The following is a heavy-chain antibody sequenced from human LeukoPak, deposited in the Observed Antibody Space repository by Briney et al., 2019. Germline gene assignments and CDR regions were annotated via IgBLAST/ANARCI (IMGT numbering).Heavy chain of an antibody. CDR1: GFTFSSYG. CDR2: ISHDGTNK. Sequence: GRSLRLSCAASGFTFSSYGMHWVRQAPGKGLEWVAVISHDGTNKYYADSVKGRFTTSRDNSKSTLYLQVNSLRAEDTAVYYCAKEIYFDSGSYPDYWGQGSLVTVSS. V-gene: IGHV3-30*18. J-gene: IGHJ4*02. CDR3: AKEIYFDSGSYPDY. D-gene: IGHD3-10*01.